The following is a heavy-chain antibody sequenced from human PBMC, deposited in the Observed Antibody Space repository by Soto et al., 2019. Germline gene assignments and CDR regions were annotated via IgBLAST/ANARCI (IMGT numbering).Heavy chain of an antibody. Sequence: QVHLAQSGAEVKKPGASVKVSCKASGYTFTSFAIHWVRQAPGQGLEWMGWINAGNGNIKHSQKFQHRVTITRDTSASTPYRELSSLIFEDTAVYYCARDGAVAGDSNFDYWGQGTLVTVSS. V-gene: IGHV1-3*01. CDR1: GYTFTSFA. CDR2: INAGNGNI. CDR3: ARDGAVAGDSNFDY. D-gene: IGHD6-19*01. J-gene: IGHJ4*02.